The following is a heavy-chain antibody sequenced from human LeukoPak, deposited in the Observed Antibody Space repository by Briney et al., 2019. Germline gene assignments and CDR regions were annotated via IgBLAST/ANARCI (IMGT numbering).Heavy chain of an antibody. CDR3: AREDSSSWYSSATDY. D-gene: IGHD6-13*01. CDR1: GYTFTGYY. J-gene: IGHJ4*02. Sequence: ASVKVSCKASGYTFTGYYMHLVRQAPGQGLDGMGWINPNSGDTNSAQKFQGRGTITRDTAVSTAYMELSRLRSDDTAVYYCAREDSSSWYSSATDYWGQGTLVTVSS. V-gene: IGHV1-2*02. CDR2: INPNSGDT.